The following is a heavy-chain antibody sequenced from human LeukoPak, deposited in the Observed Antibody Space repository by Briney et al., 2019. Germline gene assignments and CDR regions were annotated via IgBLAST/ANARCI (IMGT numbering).Heavy chain of an antibody. CDR2: FGTRSTSI. J-gene: IGHJ4*02. Sequence: NPGGSLSLSCTASGFTFSGYSMNWIRQAPGKGLEWVSSFGTRSTSIYHAGSVKGRFAISRDNAKNSLYLQMNSLRAEDTALYYCAREVSEGFDFWGQGTLVTVSS. V-gene: IGHV3-21*01. CDR1: GFTFSGYS. CDR3: AREVSEGFDF. D-gene: IGHD3-22*01.